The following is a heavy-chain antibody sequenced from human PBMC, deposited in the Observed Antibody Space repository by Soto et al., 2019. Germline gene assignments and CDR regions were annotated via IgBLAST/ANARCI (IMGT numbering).Heavy chain of an antibody. CDR3: SRGLWQWLFAY. J-gene: IGHJ4*02. CDR1: GYTFTSHY. D-gene: IGHD6-19*01. CDR2: IDPSGGAT. V-gene: IGHV1-46*03. Sequence: QVQLVQSGAEVKKPGASVMVSCRASGYTFTSHYMHWVRQAPGQGLEWMGMIDPSGGATTYAQKFQGRVTITRYTSTTTVYMELSSLRPEDTAVYSCSRGLWQWLFAYWGQGTLVTVSS.